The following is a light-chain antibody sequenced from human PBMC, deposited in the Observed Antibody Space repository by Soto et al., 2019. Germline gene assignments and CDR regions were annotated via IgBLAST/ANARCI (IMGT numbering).Light chain of an antibody. CDR3: HQLDSYPLT. Sequence: IQLTQSPSFLSASVGDRVTITCRASQGMNSDLAWYQQKPGKAPKLLIYAASTFQSGVPSRFSGSRSGTEYTLTISSLQPEDFAAYYCHQLDSYPLTFGGGTKVDIK. V-gene: IGKV1-9*01. CDR2: AAS. CDR1: QGMNSD. J-gene: IGKJ4*01.